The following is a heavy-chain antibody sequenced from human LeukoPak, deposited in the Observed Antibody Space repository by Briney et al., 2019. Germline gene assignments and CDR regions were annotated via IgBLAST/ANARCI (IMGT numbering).Heavy chain of an antibody. CDR2: INSDGSST. J-gene: IGHJ4*02. CDR3: ARDLSWTGGYCSSTSCYDGVY. V-gene: IGHV3-74*01. CDR1: GFTFSSYW. D-gene: IGHD2-2*01. Sequence: GGSLRLSCAASGFTFSSYWMHWVRQAPGKGLVWVSRINSDGSSTSYADSVKGRFTISRDNAKNTLYLQMNSLRAEDTAVYYCARDLSWTGGYCSSTSCYDGVYWGQGTLVTVSS.